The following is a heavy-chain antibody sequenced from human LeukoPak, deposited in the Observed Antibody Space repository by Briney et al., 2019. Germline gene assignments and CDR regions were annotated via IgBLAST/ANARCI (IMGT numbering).Heavy chain of an antibody. CDR3: ARQPQQQLSLFDY. D-gene: IGHD6-13*01. CDR2: IYYSGST. J-gene: IGHJ4*02. V-gene: IGHV4-39*01. Sequence: SETLSLTCTLSGGSISSSSYYWGWIRQPPGKGLEWIGSIYYSGSTYYNPSLKSRVTISVDTSKNQFSLKLSSVTAADTAVYYCARQPQQQLSLFDYWGQGTLVTVSS. CDR1: GGSISSSSYY.